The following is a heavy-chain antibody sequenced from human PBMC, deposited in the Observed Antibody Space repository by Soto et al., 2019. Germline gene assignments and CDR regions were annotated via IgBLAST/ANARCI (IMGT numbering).Heavy chain of an antibody. J-gene: IGHJ5*01. Sequence: SETLSLTCSVSGDSISNLDYFWAWIRQPPGQALEYIGYIYKSATTYYNPSFESRVAISVDTSKSQFSLNVTSVTAADTAVYFCARGRYCLTGSCFPNWFDSWGQGALVTVSS. V-gene: IGHV4-30-4*01. CDR3: ARGRYCLTGSCFPNWFDS. CDR2: IYKSATT. CDR1: GDSISNLDYF. D-gene: IGHD2-15*01.